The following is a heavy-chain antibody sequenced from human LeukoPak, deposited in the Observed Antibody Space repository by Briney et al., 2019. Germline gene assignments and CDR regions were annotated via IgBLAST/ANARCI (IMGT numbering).Heavy chain of an antibody. Sequence: PGGSLGLSCAASGFSLSRYDMHWVRQAPGKGLEWVAFIQYDGHDKYYADSVKGRFTISRDNSKNILSLQMNSLRAEDTAVYYCAREMTTPDDAFDIWGQGTMVIVSS. CDR2: IQYDGHDK. V-gene: IGHV3-30*02. CDR3: AREMTTPDDAFDI. D-gene: IGHD4-11*01. J-gene: IGHJ3*02. CDR1: GFSLSRYD.